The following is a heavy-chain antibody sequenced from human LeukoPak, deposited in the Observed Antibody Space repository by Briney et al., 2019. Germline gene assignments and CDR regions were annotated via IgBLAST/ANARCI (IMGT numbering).Heavy chain of an antibody. J-gene: IGHJ3*02. D-gene: IGHD2-15*01. CDR3: ARDRVVGLGIDNAFDI. CDR2: IIPVFGTA. CDR1: GGTFSSSA. Sequence: SVKLSCKASGGTFSSSAISWVRQAPGQGLEWMGGIIPVFGTANYAQKFQGRVTITADESTSTAYMELSSLRSEDTAVYYCARDRVVGLGIDNAFDIWGHGTMVTVSS. V-gene: IGHV1-69*13.